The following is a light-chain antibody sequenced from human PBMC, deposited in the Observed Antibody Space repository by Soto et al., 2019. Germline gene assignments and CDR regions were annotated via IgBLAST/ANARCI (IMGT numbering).Light chain of an antibody. V-gene: IGKV3-20*01. J-gene: IGKJ4*01. CDR1: QTVSGRY. Sequence: EIVLTQSPATLSLSPGERATLSCRASQTVSGRYLAWYQQKSGQAPRLLISGASNRATGIPDNFSGSGSGTDFILTISRLEPDDFAVYYCQQYGAYPHTFGGGTKVDIK. CDR2: GAS. CDR3: QQYGAYPHT.